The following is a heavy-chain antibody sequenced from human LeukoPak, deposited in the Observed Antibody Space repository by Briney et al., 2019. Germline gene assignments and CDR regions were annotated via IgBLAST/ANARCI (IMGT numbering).Heavy chain of an antibody. V-gene: IGHV3-30*03. Sequence: PGRSLRLSCAASGFTFSSYGMHWVCQAPGKGLEWVAVISYDGSNKYYADSVKGRFTISRDNSKNTLYLQMNSLRAEDTAVYYCARKADPRGNEVYWGQGILVTVSS. CDR3: ARKADPRGNEVY. CDR2: ISYDGSNK. CDR1: GFTFSSYG. D-gene: IGHD3-10*01. J-gene: IGHJ4*02.